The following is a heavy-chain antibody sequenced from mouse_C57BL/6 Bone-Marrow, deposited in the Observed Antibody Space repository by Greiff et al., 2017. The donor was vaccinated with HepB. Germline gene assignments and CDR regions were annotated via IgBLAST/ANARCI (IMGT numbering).Heavy chain of an antibody. V-gene: IGHV1-82*01. Sequence: QVQLQQSGPELVKPGASVKISCKASGYAFSSSWMNWVKQRPGKGLEWIGRIYPGDGDTNYNGKLKGKATLTADKSSSTAYMQLSSLTSEDSAVYFCARDYDLEVFAYWGQGTLVTVSA. CDR2: IYPGDGDT. CDR3: ARDYDLEVFAY. J-gene: IGHJ3*01. D-gene: IGHD2-4*01. CDR1: GYAFSSSW.